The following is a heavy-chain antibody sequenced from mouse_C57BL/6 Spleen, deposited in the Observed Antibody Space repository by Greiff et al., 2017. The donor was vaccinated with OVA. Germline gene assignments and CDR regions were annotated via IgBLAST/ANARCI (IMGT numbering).Heavy chain of an antibody. CDR1: GFSLSTFGMG. Sequence: QVTLKESGPGILQPSQTLSLTCSFSGFSLSTFGMGVGWIRQPSGKGLEWLAHIWWDDDKYYNPALKGRLTISKDTSKNQVFLKIANVDTADTATYYCARIYYGYGHWYFDVWGTGTTVTVSS. J-gene: IGHJ1*03. CDR3: ARIYYGYGHWYFDV. V-gene: IGHV8-8*01. CDR2: IWWDDDK. D-gene: IGHD2-2*01.